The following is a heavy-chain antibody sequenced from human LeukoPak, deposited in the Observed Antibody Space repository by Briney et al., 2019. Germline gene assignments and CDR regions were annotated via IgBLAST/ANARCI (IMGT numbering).Heavy chain of an antibody. D-gene: IGHD5-12*01. CDR2: TPSNGGTT. CDR3: AKHYSGYDTEPSAFDY. Sequence: PGGSLRLSCAASGFTFSNYGMSWVRQAPGKGLEWVSATPSNGGTTYYADSVKGRFTISRDNSKNALYLQMNSLRAEDTAVYYCAKHYSGYDTEPSAFDYWGQGTLVTVSS. J-gene: IGHJ4*02. CDR1: GFTFSNYG. V-gene: IGHV3-23*01.